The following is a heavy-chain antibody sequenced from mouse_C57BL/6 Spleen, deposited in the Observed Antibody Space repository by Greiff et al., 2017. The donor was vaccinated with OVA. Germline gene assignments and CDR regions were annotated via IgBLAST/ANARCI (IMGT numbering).Heavy chain of an antibody. V-gene: IGHV1-82*01. Sequence: VQLQQSGPELVKPGASVKISCKASGYAFSSSWMNWVKQRPGKGLEWIGRIYPGDGDTNYNGKFKGKATLTADKSSSTAYMQLSSLTSEDSAVYFCAIDYYGSSYVRYFDYWGQGTTLTVSS. CDR3: AIDYYGSSYVRYFDY. CDR1: GYAFSSSW. D-gene: IGHD1-1*01. CDR2: IYPGDGDT. J-gene: IGHJ2*01.